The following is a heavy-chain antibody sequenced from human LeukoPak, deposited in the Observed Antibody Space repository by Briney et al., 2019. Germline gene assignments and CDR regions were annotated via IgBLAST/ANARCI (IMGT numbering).Heavy chain of an antibody. Sequence: GGSLRLSCAASGFTFSSYSMNWVRKAPGKGLEWVSSISSSSSYIYYADSVKGRFTISRDNAKNSLYLQMNSLRAEDTAVYYCARGGYCSSTSCYSHDAFDIWGQGTMVTVSS. CDR1: GFTFSSYS. D-gene: IGHD2-2*01. CDR2: ISSSSSYI. CDR3: ARGGYCSSTSCYSHDAFDI. V-gene: IGHV3-21*01. J-gene: IGHJ3*02.